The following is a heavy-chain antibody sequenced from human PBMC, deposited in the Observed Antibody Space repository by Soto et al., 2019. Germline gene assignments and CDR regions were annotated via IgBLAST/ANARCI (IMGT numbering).Heavy chain of an antibody. V-gene: IGHV3-23*01. D-gene: IGHD1-1*01. CDR1: GFTFSSYA. CDR2: TTGNGGDT. Sequence: GGSLRLSCAASGFTFSSYAMSWVRQSPGKGLEWVSATTGNGGDTYYADSVKGRFTISRDNSENTLYLQMNSLRADDTAVYYCARRTTEYKAFDYWGQGIVVTVSS. CDR3: ARRTTEYKAFDY. J-gene: IGHJ4*02.